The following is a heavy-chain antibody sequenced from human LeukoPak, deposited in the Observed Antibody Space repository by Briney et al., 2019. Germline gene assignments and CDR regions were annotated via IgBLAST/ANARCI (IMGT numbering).Heavy chain of an antibody. CDR1: GFTFSSYS. CDR3: AREEVHAFDI. CDR2: ISSSSSYI. Sequence: KPGGSLRLSCAASGFTFSSYSMNWVRQAPGKGLEWVSSISSSSSYIYYADSVKGRFTITRDNAKNSLYLQMNSLRAEDTAVYYCAREEVHAFDIWGQGTMVTVSS. V-gene: IGHV3-21*01. J-gene: IGHJ3*02.